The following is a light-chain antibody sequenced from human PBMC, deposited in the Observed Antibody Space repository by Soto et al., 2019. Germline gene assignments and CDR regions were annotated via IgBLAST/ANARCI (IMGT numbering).Light chain of an antibody. J-gene: IGKJ4*01. CDR2: ETS. CDR3: QQYGSYPLT. V-gene: IGKV3-20*01. CDR1: HSVDSSY. Sequence: EVVLTQSPGALSLSPGERATLSCRASHSVDSSYFAWYQQRPGQAPRLLIYETSSRATGIPDRFSGSGSGTDFTLTVSRLEPEDFAVYFCQQYGSYPLTFGGVTKVEIK.